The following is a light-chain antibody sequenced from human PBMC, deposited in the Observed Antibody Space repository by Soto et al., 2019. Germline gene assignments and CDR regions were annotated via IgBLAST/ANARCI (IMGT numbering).Light chain of an antibody. CDR1: SSDVGGYNY. J-gene: IGLJ1*01. CDR3: SSYRSGATLN. Sequence: QSALTQPASVSGSPGQSITISCTGGSSDVGGYNYVSWYQQHPGKAPKLMIYEVSNRPSGVSNRFSGSKSGNTASLTISGLQTEDEADYYCSSYRSGATLNFGTGTKVTVL. V-gene: IGLV2-14*01. CDR2: EVS.